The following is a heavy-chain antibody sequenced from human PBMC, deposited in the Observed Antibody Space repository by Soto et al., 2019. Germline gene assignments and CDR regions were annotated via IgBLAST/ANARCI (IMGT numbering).Heavy chain of an antibody. V-gene: IGHV3-21*01. CDR2: VSTGTTYQ. J-gene: IGHJ6*02. D-gene: IGHD3-16*01. Sequence: EGRLVASVGGLVKPRGSLRLSCAASGVSFSAYTMIWVRQAPGKGLQLVSSVSTGTTYQAYADSVKGRFTISRDDANHVVFLQIEGLGPEDTAVYYCLRGGEDITSPYGMDVWGQGTTVTVSS. CDR1: GVSFSAYT. CDR3: LRGGEDITSPYGMDV.